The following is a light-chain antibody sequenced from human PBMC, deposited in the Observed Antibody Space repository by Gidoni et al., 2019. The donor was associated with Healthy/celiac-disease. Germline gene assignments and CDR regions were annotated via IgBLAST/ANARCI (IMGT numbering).Light chain of an antibody. CDR2: GAS. J-gene: IGKJ1*01. Sequence: IVLPQSPGTLSLSPGEIATLSCRASQSISSSYLAWYQQKPGQAPRLLIYGASSRTTGVPDRFSGSGSGTDFTLTISRLEPEDFAVYYCQQYGSSPRTFGQGTKVEIK. CDR3: QQYGSSPRT. CDR1: QSISSSY. V-gene: IGKV3-20*01.